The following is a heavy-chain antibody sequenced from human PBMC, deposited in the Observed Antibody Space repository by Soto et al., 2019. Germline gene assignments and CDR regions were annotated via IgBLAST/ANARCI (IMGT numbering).Heavy chain of an antibody. CDR1: GFTFSGSA. D-gene: IGHD4-17*01. Sequence: GGSLRLSCAASGFTFSGSAMYWVRQASGKGLEWVGRIRSKANSYATAYAASVKGRFTISRDDSKNTAYLQMNSLKTEDTAVYYCTRQADYGDYTDAFDIWGQGTMVTVSS. CDR3: TRQADYGDYTDAFDI. CDR2: IRSKANSYAT. V-gene: IGHV3-73*01. J-gene: IGHJ3*02.